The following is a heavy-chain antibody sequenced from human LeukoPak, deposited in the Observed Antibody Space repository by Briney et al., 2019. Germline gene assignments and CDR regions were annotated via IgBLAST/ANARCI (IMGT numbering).Heavy chain of an antibody. CDR3: ARAVEATAPYDY. CDR2: ISNDGSNK. Sequence: PGGSLRLSCAASRFTFSNYAMHWVRQAPGKGLEWVAFISNDGSNKYYADSVKGRFTVSRDNSKNTLYLQMNSLRSEDTAIYYCARAVEATAPYDYWGQGTLVTVSS. D-gene: IGHD1-26*01. CDR1: RFTFSNYA. V-gene: IGHV3-30-3*01. J-gene: IGHJ4*02.